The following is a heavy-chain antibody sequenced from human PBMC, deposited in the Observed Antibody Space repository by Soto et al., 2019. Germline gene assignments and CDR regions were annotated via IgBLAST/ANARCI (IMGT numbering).Heavy chain of an antibody. CDR1: GYTFSNYD. CDR3: AKVSRKGSAIDFDY. CDR2: VNPNNGDT. J-gene: IGHJ4*02. D-gene: IGHD3-10*01. Sequence: QVQLVQSGAELKKPGASVKVSCKASGYTFSNYDMNWVRQATGQGPEWIGWVNPNNGDTGYAQKCQGRVTLTTDISTTTAYMELTSLRSEDTAIDYCAKVSRKGSAIDFDYWGQGTLITVSS. V-gene: IGHV1-8*01.